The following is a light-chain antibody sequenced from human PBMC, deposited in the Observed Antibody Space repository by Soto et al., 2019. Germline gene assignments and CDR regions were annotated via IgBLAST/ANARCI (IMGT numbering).Light chain of an antibody. J-gene: IGKJ4*01. CDR1: QDIKNY. Sequence: QMTQSPSSLSASVGDRVTITCQASQDIKNYLNWYQQKSGKAPKLLIYDASDLETGVPSRFSGSGSGTDFTFTINSLQPEDIATYYCQQYDNLPLTFGGGTKVHIK. CDR3: QQYDNLPLT. CDR2: DAS. V-gene: IGKV1-33*01.